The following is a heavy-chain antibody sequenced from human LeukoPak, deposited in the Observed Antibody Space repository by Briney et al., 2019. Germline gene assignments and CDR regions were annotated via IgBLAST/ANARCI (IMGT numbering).Heavy chain of an antibody. Sequence: AASVKVSCKASGYTFTSYAMHWVRQAPGQRPEWMGWINAGNGNTKYSQKFQGRVTITRDTSASTAYMELSSLRPEDTAVYYCARVQSAYCSSSSCYGGYFDYWGQGTPVTVSS. CDR1: GYTFTSYA. CDR2: INAGNGNT. D-gene: IGHD2-2*01. V-gene: IGHV1-3*01. J-gene: IGHJ4*02. CDR3: ARVQSAYCSSSSCYGGYFDY.